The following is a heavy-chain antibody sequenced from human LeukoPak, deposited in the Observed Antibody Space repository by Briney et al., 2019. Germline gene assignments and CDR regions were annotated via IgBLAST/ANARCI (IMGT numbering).Heavy chain of an antibody. CDR3: AKGSNRGVATIDY. V-gene: IGHV3-33*06. J-gene: IGHJ4*02. CDR1: GSTFSSYG. D-gene: IGHD5-12*01. CDR2: IWYDGSNK. Sequence: PGGSLRLSCAASGSTFSSYGMHWVRQAPGKGLEWVAVIWYDGSNKYYADSVKGRFTISRDNSKNTLYLQMNSLRAEDTAVYYCAKGSNRGVATIDYWGQGTLVTVSS.